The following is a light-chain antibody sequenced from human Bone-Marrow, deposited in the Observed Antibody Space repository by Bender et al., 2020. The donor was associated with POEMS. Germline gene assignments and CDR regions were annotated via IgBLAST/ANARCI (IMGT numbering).Light chain of an antibody. Sequence: QSVLTQPPSVSGAPGQRVTISCTGSSSNIGANYDVHWYRHLPGAAPKLLIYSNNNRPSGVPDRFSASKSGTSASLAITGRQAEDEDEYDCQSYDKSLRGTHGVFGGGTKLTVL. J-gene: IGLJ3*02. CDR1: SSNIGANYD. V-gene: IGLV1-40*01. CDR3: QSYDKSLRGTHGV. CDR2: SNN.